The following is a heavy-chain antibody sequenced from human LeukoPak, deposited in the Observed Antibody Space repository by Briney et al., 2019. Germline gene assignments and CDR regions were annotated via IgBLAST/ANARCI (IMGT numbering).Heavy chain of an antibody. V-gene: IGHV4-39*01. Sequence: PSETLSLTCTVSGDSLGSGMYYWGWIRQAPGKGLTWIGSIYHSGSIFYNASFESRVAMSVDPSNNQFSLRLTSVTAADTAVYYCASLCQVIPCPNFEHWAQGILVTVSS. J-gene: IGHJ4*02. CDR2: IYHSGSI. CDR3: ASLCQVIPCPNFEH. CDR1: GDSLGSGMYY. D-gene: IGHD2-21*01.